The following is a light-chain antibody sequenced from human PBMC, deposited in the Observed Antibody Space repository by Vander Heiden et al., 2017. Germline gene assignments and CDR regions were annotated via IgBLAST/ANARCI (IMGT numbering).Light chain of an antibody. J-gene: IGKJ5*01. V-gene: IGKV1-39*01. CDR3: QQHDSSPPST. Sequence: DIQMTQSPSSLSASVEARVTITCRAGQSFSSYLNWYQQKPGKAPTLLIYSASSLQSGVPSRFSGSGCGTEFTLTISSRQPEDFAAYYCQQHDSSPPSTFGQGTQVEIK. CDR2: SAS. CDR1: QSFSSY.